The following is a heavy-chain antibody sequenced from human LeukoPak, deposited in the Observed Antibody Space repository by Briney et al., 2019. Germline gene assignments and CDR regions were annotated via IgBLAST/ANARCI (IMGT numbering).Heavy chain of an antibody. CDR3: AKCPTYDFWSGYYPFDY. Sequence: GGSLRLSCAASRFTFSNYAMSWVRQAPGKGLEWVSTISGSGESTYYADSVKGRFTISRDNSKNTQYLQMNSLRAEDTAVYYCAKCPTYDFWSGYYPFDYWGQGTLVTVSS. V-gene: IGHV3-23*01. CDR2: ISGSGEST. D-gene: IGHD3-3*01. J-gene: IGHJ4*02. CDR1: RFTFSNYA.